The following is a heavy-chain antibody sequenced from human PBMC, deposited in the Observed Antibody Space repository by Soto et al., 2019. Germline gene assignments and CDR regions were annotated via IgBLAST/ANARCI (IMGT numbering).Heavy chain of an antibody. CDR3: ARVGYYDSSGYWYYFDY. CDR1: GGTFSSYA. V-gene: IGHV1-69*13. CDR2: IIPIFGTA. Sequence: SVKVSCKASGGTFSSYAISWVRQAPGQGLEWMGGIIPIFGTANYAQKFQGRVTITADESTSTVYMELSSLRSEDTAVYYCARVGYYDSSGYWYYFDYWGQGTLVTVSS. J-gene: IGHJ4*02. D-gene: IGHD3-22*01.